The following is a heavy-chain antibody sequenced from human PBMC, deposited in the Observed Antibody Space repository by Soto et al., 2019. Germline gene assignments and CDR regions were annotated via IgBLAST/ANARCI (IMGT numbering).Heavy chain of an antibody. CDR3: ARGLGRYFDR. Sequence: QVELQESGPGLVKPSETLSLTCTVSGDSIRGYSWSWIRQPAGQGLESLGRFFVTGRINYNPSLKRRVTMSVDTSTNQFSLRLTSVTAADTAVYFCARGLGRYFDRWGRGTLVTVSS. CDR1: GDSIRGYS. V-gene: IGHV4-4*07. CDR2: FFVTGRI. D-gene: IGHD3-16*01. J-gene: IGHJ2*01.